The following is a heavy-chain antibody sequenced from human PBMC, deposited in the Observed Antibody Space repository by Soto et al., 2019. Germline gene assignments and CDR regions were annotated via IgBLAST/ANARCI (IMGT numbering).Heavy chain of an antibody. CDR2: MYYTGVT. CDR3: ARGGEPLGYYGLDV. Sequence: PLETLSLTCSVSGGSVRSGNHFWNWIRQPPGRGLEWLGYMYYTGVTNYNPSLKSRVSMSVDTSKDQFSLNLTSLTAADTAVYYCARGGEPLGYYGLDVWGQGTTVTVSS. V-gene: IGHV4-61*01. J-gene: IGHJ6*02. CDR1: GGSVRSGNHF.